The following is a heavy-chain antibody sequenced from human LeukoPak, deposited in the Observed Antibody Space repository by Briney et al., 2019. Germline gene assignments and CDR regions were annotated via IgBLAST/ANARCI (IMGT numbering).Heavy chain of an antibody. Sequence: GGSLRLSCAASGFAFNKYAMSWVRQAPERGLEGVSTISGSGGGTYYGDSVKGRFTISRDNSKNTLYLQMNSLRAEDTAVYYCAKDHYDYYDSSGYYFDYWGQGILVTVSS. V-gene: IGHV3-23*01. D-gene: IGHD3-22*01. J-gene: IGHJ4*02. CDR1: GFAFNKYA. CDR2: ISGSGGGT. CDR3: AKDHYDYYDSSGYYFDY.